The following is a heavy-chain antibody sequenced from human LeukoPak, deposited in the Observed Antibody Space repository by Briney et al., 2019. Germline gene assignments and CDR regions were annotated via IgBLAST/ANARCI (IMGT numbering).Heavy chain of an antibody. D-gene: IGHD3-10*01. Sequence: PGGSLRLSCAASGFTFSSYAMHWVRQAPGKGLEWVAVISYDGSNKYYADSVKGRFTISRDNSKNTLYLQMNSLRAEDTAVYYCAKDMVFGEGSEGIDYWGQGTLVTVSS. J-gene: IGHJ4*02. CDR1: GFTFSSYA. CDR2: ISYDGSNK. CDR3: AKDMVFGEGSEGIDY. V-gene: IGHV3-30*04.